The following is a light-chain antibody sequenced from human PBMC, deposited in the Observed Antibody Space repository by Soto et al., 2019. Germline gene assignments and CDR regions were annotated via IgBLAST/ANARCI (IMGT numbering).Light chain of an antibody. CDR3: SSYAGGNNLYV. Sequence: QSDLTQPHSASGSPGQSVTISCTGTSSDIGGYNYVSWYQQHPGKAPKLIIYEVTRRPSGVPDRFSGSKSGNTASLTVSGLQAEDEADYYCSSYAGGNNLYVFGTGTKVTVL. V-gene: IGLV2-8*01. CDR2: EVT. CDR1: SSDIGGYNY. J-gene: IGLJ1*01.